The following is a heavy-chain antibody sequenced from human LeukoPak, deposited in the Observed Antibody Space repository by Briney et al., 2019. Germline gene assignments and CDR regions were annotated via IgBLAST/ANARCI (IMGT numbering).Heavy chain of an antibody. V-gene: IGHV4-4*07. CDR3: ARDFLVEFEGIFLS. D-gene: IGHD3-16*01. Sequence: SETLRLTCTGSGVSFSSYYWSWIRQPAGKGLEWIGRFYISGSTNYNPSLKSRVTMSVDTSKNQFSLRLNSVTAADTAVYYCARDFLVEFEGIFLSWGQGTLVTVSS. J-gene: IGHJ4*02. CDR1: GVSFSSYY. CDR2: FYISGST.